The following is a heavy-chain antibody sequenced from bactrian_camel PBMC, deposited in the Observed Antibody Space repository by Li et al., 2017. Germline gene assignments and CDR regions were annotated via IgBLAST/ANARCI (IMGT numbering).Heavy chain of an antibody. V-gene: IGHV3S54*01. CDR2: IHIGGGGK. J-gene: IGHJ6*01. Sequence: VQLVESGGGSVQAGGSLRVSCEASVDMFPSRCMGWFRQPPGKEREGVARIHIGGGGKWYADSVKGRFTISRDNAKNTLYLQMNSLKPDESAMYYCAAYPCTWSEKGWVPSGQGYSGQGTQVTVS. D-gene: IGHD5*01. CDR1: VDMFPSRC. CDR3: AAYPCTWSEKGWVPSGQGY.